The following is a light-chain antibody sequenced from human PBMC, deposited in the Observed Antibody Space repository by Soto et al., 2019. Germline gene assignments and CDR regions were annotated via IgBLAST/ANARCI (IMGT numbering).Light chain of an antibody. CDR2: SAS. V-gene: IGKV3-20*01. J-gene: IGKJ2*03. CDR1: QSVNSKY. CDR3: QQYGSSPPYS. Sequence: ELVLTQSPGTLSLSPGERATLSCRASQSVNSKYLAWYQQKPGQAPRLLIYSASNRATGISDRFSGSGSGTDFTLSISRLEPEDFAVYYCQQYGSSPPYSFGQGTRLEIK.